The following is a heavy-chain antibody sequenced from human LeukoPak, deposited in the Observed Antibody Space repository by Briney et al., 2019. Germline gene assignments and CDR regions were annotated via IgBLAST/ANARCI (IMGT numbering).Heavy chain of an antibody. CDR3: ARERIVAGTGTFDS. D-gene: IGHD6-19*01. Sequence: ASVKVSCKASGYTFTSYGISWVRQAPGEGLEWMGWISAYNGNTNYAQKLQGRVTMTTDTSTSTAYMELSRLRSDDTAVYYCARERIVAGTGTFDSWGQGTLVTVSS. J-gene: IGHJ4*02. V-gene: IGHV1-18*01. CDR2: ISAYNGNT. CDR1: GYTFTSYG.